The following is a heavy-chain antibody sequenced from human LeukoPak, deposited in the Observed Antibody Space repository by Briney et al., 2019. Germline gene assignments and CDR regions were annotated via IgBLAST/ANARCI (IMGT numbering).Heavy chain of an antibody. V-gene: IGHV4-34*01. D-gene: IGHD2-2*01. CDR1: GGSFSGYY. CDR2: INHSGST. Sequence: SKTPSLTCAVYGGSFSGYYWSWIRQPPGKGLEWIGEINHSGSTNYNPSLKSRVTISVDTSKNQFSLKLISVTAADTAVYYCARAGDIVVVPAATYNWFDPWGQGTLVTVSS. CDR3: ARAGDIVVVPAATYNWFDP. J-gene: IGHJ5*02.